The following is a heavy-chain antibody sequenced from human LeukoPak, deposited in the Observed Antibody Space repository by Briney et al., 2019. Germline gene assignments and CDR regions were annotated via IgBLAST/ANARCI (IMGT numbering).Heavy chain of an antibody. V-gene: IGHV4-34*01. CDR3: ARGAVGPSSGYYYYFDY. CDR1: GGSISGYY. D-gene: IGHD3-22*01. Sequence: SETLSLTCTVSGGSISGYYWSWIRQPPGKGLEWIGEINHSGSTNYNPSLKSRVTISVDTSKNQFSLKLSSVTAADTAVYYCARGAVGPSSGYYYYFDYWGQGTLVTVSS. J-gene: IGHJ4*02. CDR2: INHSGST.